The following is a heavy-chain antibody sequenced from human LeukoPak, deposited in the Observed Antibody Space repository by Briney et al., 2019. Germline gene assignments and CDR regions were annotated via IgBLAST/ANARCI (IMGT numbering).Heavy chain of an antibody. J-gene: IGHJ6*02. CDR1: GFTFSSYA. CDR2: ISGSGGST. CDR3: ATINSYYDGMDV. Sequence: GGSLRLSCAASGFTFSSYAMSWVRQAPGKGLEWVSAISGSGGSTYYADSVTGRFTISRDNSKNTLYLQMNSLRAEDTAVYYCATINSYYDGMDVWGQGTTVTVSS. V-gene: IGHV3-23*01.